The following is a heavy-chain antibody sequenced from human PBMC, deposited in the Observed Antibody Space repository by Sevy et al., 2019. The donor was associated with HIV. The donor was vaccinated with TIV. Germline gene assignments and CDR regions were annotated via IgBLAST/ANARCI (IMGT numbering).Heavy chain of an antibody. V-gene: IGHV3-30*02. J-gene: IGHJ4*02. D-gene: IGHD2-21*01. CDR2: IQYDGSNK. CDR3: VKEGGGEGGDH. Sequence: GGSLRLSCAASEFSYSSYGMYWVRQAPGKGLEWVAYIQYDGSNKDYADSVKGRFTISRDNSKNTLDLQMNSLRVEDTAVYYCVKEGGGEGGDHWGQGTLVTVSS. CDR1: EFSYSSYG.